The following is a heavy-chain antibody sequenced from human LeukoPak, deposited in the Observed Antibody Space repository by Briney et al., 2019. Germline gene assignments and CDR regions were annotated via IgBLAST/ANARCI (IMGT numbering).Heavy chain of an antibody. Sequence: GRSLRLSCAASGFTFSSYGMHWVRQAPGKGLEWVSLISWDGGSTYYADSVKGRFTISRDNSKNSLYLQMNSLRTEDTALYYCAKGNYYYDSSGSFDYWGQGTLVTVSS. CDR3: AKGNYYYDSSGSFDY. V-gene: IGHV3-43*01. CDR2: ISWDGGST. CDR1: GFTFSSYG. J-gene: IGHJ4*02. D-gene: IGHD3-22*01.